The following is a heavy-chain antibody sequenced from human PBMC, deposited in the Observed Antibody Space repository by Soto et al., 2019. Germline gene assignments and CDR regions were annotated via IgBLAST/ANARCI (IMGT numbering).Heavy chain of an antibody. Sequence: QITLKESGPTLVKPTQPLTLTCTFSGFSLSTSGVGVGGIRQPPGKALEWLALIYWDDYKRYSPSLKSRLTITKDTSKNQVVLTMTNMDPVDTATYYFAHRRRSANPGYSSGWHNHWGQGTLVTVSS. CDR1: GFSLSTSGVG. CDR2: IYWDDYK. J-gene: IGHJ5*02. CDR3: AHRRRSANPGYSSGWHNH. D-gene: IGHD6-19*01. V-gene: IGHV2-5*02.